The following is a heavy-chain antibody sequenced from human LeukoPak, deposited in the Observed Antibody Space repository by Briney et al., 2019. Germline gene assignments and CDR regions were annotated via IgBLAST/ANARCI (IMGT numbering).Heavy chain of an antibody. CDR2: ISYDGSNK. V-gene: IGHV3-30*03. J-gene: IGHJ6*03. Sequence: GGSLRLSCAASGFTFSSYGMHWVRQAPGKGLEWVAVISYDGSNKYYADSVKGRFTISRDNSKNTLYLQMNSLRAEDTAVYYCARIQPPSYYMDVWGKGTTVTVSS. CDR3: ARIQPPSYYMDV. CDR1: GFTFSSYG.